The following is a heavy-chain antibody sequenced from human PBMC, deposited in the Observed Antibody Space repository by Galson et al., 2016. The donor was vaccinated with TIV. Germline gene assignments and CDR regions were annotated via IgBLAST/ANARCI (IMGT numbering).Heavy chain of an antibody. CDR1: GIIFSSYA. D-gene: IGHD3-22*01. J-gene: IGHJ3*01. CDR2: IIPMFGTT. V-gene: IGHV1-69*06. CDR3: AEAFKYESSGYFRDAFDL. Sequence: SVKVSCKASGIIFSSYAITWVRQAPGQGLEWMGGIIPMFGTTNYAQKFQGRPTITADKSTSTAYMDLSSLRSEYTATYYCAEAFKYESSGYFRDAFDLWGQGTMVTVSS.